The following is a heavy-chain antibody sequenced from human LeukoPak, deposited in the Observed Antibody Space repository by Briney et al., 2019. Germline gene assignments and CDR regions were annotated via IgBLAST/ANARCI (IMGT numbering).Heavy chain of an antibody. D-gene: IGHD3-3*02. CDR1: GFTFSGYS. J-gene: IGHJ4*02. Sequence: PGGSLRLSCAASGFTFSGYSMHWVRQAPGKGLEWVSSISSSNSYIYYADSVKGRFTISRDNAKNSVYLQMNSLRAEETAVYYCATLGVDYWGQGTLVTVSS. CDR2: ISSSNSYI. CDR3: ATLGVDY. V-gene: IGHV3-21*01.